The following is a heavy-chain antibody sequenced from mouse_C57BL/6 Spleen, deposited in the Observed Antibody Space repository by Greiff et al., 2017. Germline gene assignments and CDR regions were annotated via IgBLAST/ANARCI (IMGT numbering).Heavy chain of an antibody. V-gene: IGHV5-4*01. CDR3: ARDGLRSGWYFDV. D-gene: IGHD1-1*01. Sequence: EVMLVESGGGLVKPGGSLTLSCAASGFTFSSYAMSWVRQTPEKRLEWVATISDGGSYTDYPDNVKGRFTISRNNAKNNLYLQMSHLKSEDTAMYYCARDGLRSGWYFDVWGTGTTVTVSS. J-gene: IGHJ1*03. CDR2: ISDGGSYT. CDR1: GFTFSSYA.